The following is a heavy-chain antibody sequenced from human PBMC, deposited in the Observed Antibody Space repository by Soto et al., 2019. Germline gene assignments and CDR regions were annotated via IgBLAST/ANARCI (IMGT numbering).Heavy chain of an antibody. CDR2: IYYSGST. CDR3: ARDRSGYYPPTFDY. V-gene: IGHV4-31*03. CDR1: GGSISSGGYY. J-gene: IGHJ4*02. Sequence: QVQLQESGPGLVKPSQTLSLTCTVSGGSISSGGYYWSWIRQHPGKGLEWIGYIYYSGSTYYNPSRTSRVTISVDTSKNQFSLKLSSVTAADTAVYYCARDRSGYYPPTFDYWGQGTLVTVSS. D-gene: IGHD3-22*01.